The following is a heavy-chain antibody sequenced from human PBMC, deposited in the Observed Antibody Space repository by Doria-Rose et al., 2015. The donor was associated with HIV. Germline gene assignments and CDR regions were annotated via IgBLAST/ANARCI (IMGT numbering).Heavy chain of an antibody. J-gene: IGHJ4*02. CDR1: GGSTTGYD. D-gene: IGHD3-10*01. V-gene: IGHV4-59*01. CDR2: NSYSGST. CDR3: AGVGGFVSNFDY. Sequence: QVQLQESGPGLVKPSETLSLTCSVSGGSTTGYDWSWIRQPPGKGLEWIGYNSYSGSTKYKPSFKSLVTISVDTSKNQLALKVSSVTAADTAVYYCAGVGGFVSNFDYWGQGTLVTVSS.